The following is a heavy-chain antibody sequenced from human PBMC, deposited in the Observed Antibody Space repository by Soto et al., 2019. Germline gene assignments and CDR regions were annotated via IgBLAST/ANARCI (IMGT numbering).Heavy chain of an antibody. V-gene: IGHV3-33*01. J-gene: IGHJ1*01. CDR2: IWYDGSNK. CDR1: GFTFSSYG. CDR3: AREGQWLSQYFQH. Sequence: PGGSLTLSCAASGFTFSSYGMHWVRQAPGKGLEWVAVIWYDGSNKYYADSVKGRFTISRDNSKNTLYLQMNSLRAEDTAVYYCAREGQWLSQYFQHWGQGTLVTVSS. D-gene: IGHD6-19*01.